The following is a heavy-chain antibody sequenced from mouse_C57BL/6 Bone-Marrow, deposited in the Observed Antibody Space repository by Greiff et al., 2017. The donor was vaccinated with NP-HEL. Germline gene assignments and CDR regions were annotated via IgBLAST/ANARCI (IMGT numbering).Heavy chain of an antibody. Sequence: EVKLMESGGDLVKPGGSLKLSCAASGFTFSSYGMSWVRQTPDKRLAWVATISSGGSYTYYPDSVKGRFTISRDNAKNTLYLQMSSLKAEDTAMYYCARGYYGSSYGFAYWGQGTLVTVSA. J-gene: IGHJ3*01. CDR2: ISSGGSYT. V-gene: IGHV5-6*01. CDR1: GFTFSSYG. D-gene: IGHD1-1*01. CDR3: ARGYYGSSYGFAY.